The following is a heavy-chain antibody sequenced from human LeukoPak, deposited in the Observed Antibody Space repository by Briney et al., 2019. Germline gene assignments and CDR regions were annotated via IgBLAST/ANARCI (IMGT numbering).Heavy chain of an antibody. CDR2: ISGSGGST. CDR1: GFTFSSYA. CDR3: AKLGGNYYDFWSGHNWFDP. Sequence: GGSLRLSCAASGFTFSSYAMSWVRQAPGKGLEWVSAISGSGGSTYYADSVKGRFTISRDNSKNTLYLQMNSLRAEDTAVYYCAKLGGNYYDFWSGHNWFDPWGQGTLVTVSS. D-gene: IGHD3-3*01. V-gene: IGHV3-23*01. J-gene: IGHJ5*02.